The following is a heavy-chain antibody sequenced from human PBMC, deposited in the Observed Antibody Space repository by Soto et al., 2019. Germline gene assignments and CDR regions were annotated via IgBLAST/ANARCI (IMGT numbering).Heavy chain of an antibody. CDR2: MNPNSGNT. J-gene: IGHJ4*02. CDR3: ARGPYGDWPLGY. Sequence: ASVKVSCKASGYTFTSYDINWVRQATGQGLEWMGWMNPNSGNTGYAQKFQGRVTMTRNTSISTAYMELSSLRSEDTAVYYCARGPYGDWPLGYWGQGTLVTVSS. CDR1: GYTFTSYD. V-gene: IGHV1-8*01. D-gene: IGHD4-17*01.